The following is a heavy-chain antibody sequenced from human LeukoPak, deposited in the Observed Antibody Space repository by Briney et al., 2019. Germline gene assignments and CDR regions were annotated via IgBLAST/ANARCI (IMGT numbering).Heavy chain of an antibody. J-gene: IGHJ4*02. Sequence: PGGSLRLSCAASGFTFSSYEMNWVRQAPGKGLEWVSYISSSGDAIYYADSVEGRFTISRDDAKNSLYLQMNSLRAEDTAVYYCARVRNYNDSSGYYYDYWGQGTLVTVSS. D-gene: IGHD3-22*01. CDR1: GFTFSSYE. CDR2: ISSSGDAI. CDR3: ARVRNYNDSSGYYYDY. V-gene: IGHV3-48*03.